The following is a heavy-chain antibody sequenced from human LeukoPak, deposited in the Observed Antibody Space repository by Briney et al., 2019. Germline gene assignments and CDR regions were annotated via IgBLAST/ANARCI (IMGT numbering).Heavy chain of an antibody. CDR2: ISSSSSYK. CDR3: AKGSYSSGWYESDY. Sequence: GGSLRLSCAASGFIFTSYSMTWVRQAPGKGLEWISSISSSSSYKSYADSVKGRFTISRDNAKNSLYLQMNSLRAEDTAVYYCAKGSYSSGWYESDYWGQGTLVTVSS. D-gene: IGHD6-19*01. CDR1: GFIFTSYS. J-gene: IGHJ4*02. V-gene: IGHV3-21*04.